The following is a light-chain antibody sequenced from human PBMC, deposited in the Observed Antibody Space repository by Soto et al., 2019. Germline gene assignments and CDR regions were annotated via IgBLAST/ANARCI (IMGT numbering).Light chain of an antibody. CDR3: SSYTSSSCYV. CDR2: DVS. CDR1: SSDVGGYIY. Sequence: QSALTQPASVSGSPGQSITISCTGTSSDVGGYIYVSWYQQHPGKAPKLMIYDVSNRPSGVSNRFSGSKSGNTASLTISGLQAEDEADYYCSSYTSSSCYVFGTGTKLTVL. J-gene: IGLJ1*01. V-gene: IGLV2-14*01.